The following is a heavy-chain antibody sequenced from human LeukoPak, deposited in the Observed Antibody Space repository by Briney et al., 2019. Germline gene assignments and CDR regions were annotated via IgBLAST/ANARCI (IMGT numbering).Heavy chain of an antibody. D-gene: IGHD6-6*01. CDR1: GGSFSGYY. CDR3: ARGVVGKQLANYYYYYMDV. J-gene: IGHJ6*03. CDR2: INHSGST. Sequence: SETLSLTCAVYGGSFSGYYWSWIRQPPGNGLEGIGEINHSGSTNYNPSLNSRVTISVDTSKNQFSLKLSSVTAADTAVYYCARGVVGKQLANYYYYYMDVWGKGTTVTVSS. V-gene: IGHV4-34*01.